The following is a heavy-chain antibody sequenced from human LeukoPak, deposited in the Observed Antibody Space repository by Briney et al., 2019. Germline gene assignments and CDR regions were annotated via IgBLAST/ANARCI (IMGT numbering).Heavy chain of an antibody. Sequence: AASVKVSCKASGYTFTGYYMHWVRQAPGQGLEWMGWINPNSGGTNYAQKFQGSVTMTRDTSISIAYMELSRLRSDDTAVYYCVGKAPTYYYYVMDVWVQGTTVTVSS. CDR2: INPNSGGT. J-gene: IGHJ6*02. CDR3: VGKAPTYYYYVMDV. V-gene: IGHV1-2*02. CDR1: GYTFTGYY. D-gene: IGHD4-23*01.